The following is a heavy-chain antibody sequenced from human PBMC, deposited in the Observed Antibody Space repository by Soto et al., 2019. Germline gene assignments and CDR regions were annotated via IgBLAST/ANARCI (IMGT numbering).Heavy chain of an antibody. Sequence: SETLSLTCTVSGGSISSYYWSWIRQPPGKGLEWIGYTYYSGSTNYNPSLKSRVTMSVATSRNQFSLKLNSVTAADTAVYYCARTYCSGGSCYPGGNWFDPWGQGTLVTVSS. CDR1: GGSISSYY. CDR2: TYYSGST. CDR3: ARTYCSGGSCYPGGNWFDP. D-gene: IGHD2-15*01. J-gene: IGHJ5*02. V-gene: IGHV4-59*01.